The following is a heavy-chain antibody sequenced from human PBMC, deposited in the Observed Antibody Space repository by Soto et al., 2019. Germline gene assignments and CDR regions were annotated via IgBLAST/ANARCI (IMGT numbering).Heavy chain of an antibody. V-gene: IGHV3-23*01. CDR3: AKRSPQRNMVRRVSYYYYYMDV. J-gene: IGHJ6*03. D-gene: IGHD3-10*01. CDR1: GFTFSSSA. CDR2: ISGSGGST. Sequence: PGGSMRLCCAASGFTFSSSAMSVVRQTPGKGLEWVAAISGSGGSTYYADSVKGRFTISRDNSKNTLYLQMNSLRAEDTAVYYCAKRSPQRNMVRRVSYYYYYMDVWGKATTVTVSS.